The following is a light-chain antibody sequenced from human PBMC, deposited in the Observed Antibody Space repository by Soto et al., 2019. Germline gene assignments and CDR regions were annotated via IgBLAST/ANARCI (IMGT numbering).Light chain of an antibody. J-gene: IGKJ4*01. CDR1: QSVSSY. CDR3: QQRNNCAPEFT. Sequence: EIVLTQSPATLSLSPGERATLSCRASQSVSSYLAWYQQKPGQAPRLLIYDASNRATGIPARFSGSGSGTDFTLTISSLEPEDFAVYYCQQRNNCAPEFTFGGGTKVEIK. V-gene: IGKV3-11*01. CDR2: DAS.